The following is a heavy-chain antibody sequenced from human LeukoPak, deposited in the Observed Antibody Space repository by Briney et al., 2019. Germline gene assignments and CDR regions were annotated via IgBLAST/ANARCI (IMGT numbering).Heavy chain of an antibody. J-gene: IGHJ4*02. D-gene: IGHD3-10*01. V-gene: IGHV3-30-3*01. CDR2: ISYDGSNE. CDR1: GFSFSDYS. CDR3: ARRGYGSGSYYYFDY. Sequence: GRSLRLSCAASGFSFSDYSMHWVRQAPGKGLEWVAIISYDGSNERYADSVKGRFTISRDNAKNSLYLQMNSLRAEDTAVYYCARRGYGSGSYYYFDYWGQGTLVTVSS.